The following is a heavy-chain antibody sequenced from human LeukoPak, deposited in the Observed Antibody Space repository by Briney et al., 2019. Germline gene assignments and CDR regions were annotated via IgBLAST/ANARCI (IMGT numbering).Heavy chain of an antibody. Sequence: GGSLRLSCAASGFTFSSYAMSCVPQAPGKGLESVSAISGSGGSTYYADSVKGRFTVSRDNSKNTLYLQMNSLRAEDTAVYYCAKDCSGGSCYSDYWGQGTLVTVSS. J-gene: IGHJ4*02. V-gene: IGHV3-23*01. D-gene: IGHD2-15*01. CDR1: GFTFSSYA. CDR2: ISGSGGST. CDR3: AKDCSGGSCYSDY.